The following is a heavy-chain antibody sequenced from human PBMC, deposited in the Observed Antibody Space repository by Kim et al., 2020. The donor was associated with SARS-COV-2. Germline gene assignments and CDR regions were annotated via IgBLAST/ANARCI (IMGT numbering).Heavy chain of an antibody. CDR1: GGSFSGYY. J-gene: IGHJ5*02. Sequence: SETLSLTCAVYGGSFSGYYWSWIRQPPGKGLEWIGEINHSGSTNYNPSLKSRVTISVDTSKNQFSLKLSSVTAAGTAVYYCSRGGYCSSTSCYTNWFDPWGQGTLVTVSS. CDR3: SRGGYCSSTSCYTNWFDP. D-gene: IGHD2-2*02. CDR2: INHSGST. V-gene: IGHV4-34*01.